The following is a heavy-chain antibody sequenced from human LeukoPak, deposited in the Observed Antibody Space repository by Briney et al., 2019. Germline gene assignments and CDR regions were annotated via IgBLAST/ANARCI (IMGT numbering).Heavy chain of an antibody. CDR2: IIPIFGTA. Sequence: SVKVSCKASGYTFSTYGLSWVRQAPGQGLEWMGGIIPIFGTANYAQKFQGRVTITADESTSTAYMELSSLRSEDTAVYYCARGPLRYYYDSSTAFDIWGQGTMVTVSS. V-gene: IGHV1-69*13. J-gene: IGHJ3*02. D-gene: IGHD3-22*01. CDR3: ARGPLRYYYDSSTAFDI. CDR1: GYTFSTYG.